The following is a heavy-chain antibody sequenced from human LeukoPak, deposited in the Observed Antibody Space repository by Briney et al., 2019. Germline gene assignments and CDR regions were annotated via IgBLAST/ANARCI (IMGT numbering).Heavy chain of an antibody. V-gene: IGHV3-74*01. CDR1: GFTFSSYW. D-gene: IGHD5-12*01. J-gene: IGHJ4*02. CDR3: ARVRATFTPHFDN. Sequence: GGSLRLSCAASGFTFSSYWMHWVRQAPGKGLMWVSRINSDGSITNYADSVKGRFTISRDNAKNTLYLQMNSLRAEDTAVYYCARVRATFTPHFDNWGQGTLVTVSS. CDR2: INSDGSIT.